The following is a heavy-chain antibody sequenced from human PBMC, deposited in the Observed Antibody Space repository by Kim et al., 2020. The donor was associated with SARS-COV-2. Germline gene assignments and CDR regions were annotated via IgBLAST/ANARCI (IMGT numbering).Heavy chain of an antibody. CDR3: ARAGIRGYSYALDY. CDR1: GFTFSSYA. Sequence: GGSLRLSCAASGFTFSSYAMHWVRQAPGKGLEWVAVISYDGSNKYYADSVKGRFTISRDNSKNTLYLQMNSLRAEDTAVYYCARAGIRGYSYALDYWGQGTLVTVSS. V-gene: IGHV3-30*04. J-gene: IGHJ4*02. D-gene: IGHD5-18*01. CDR2: ISYDGSNK.